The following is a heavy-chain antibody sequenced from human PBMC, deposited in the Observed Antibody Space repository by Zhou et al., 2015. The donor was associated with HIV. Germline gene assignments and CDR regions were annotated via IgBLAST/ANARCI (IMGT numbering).Heavy chain of an antibody. J-gene: IGHJ6*03. D-gene: IGHD1-1*01. V-gene: IGHV1-69*08. Sequence: QVQLVQSGGEVKKPGSSVKVSCKASGDTINSYTINWVRQAPGQGLEWVGRISPRVGTPRYVQKFEGRVTISADKASNTAFMELSSLRSEDTAVYYCARDDGRLERRLLGPESYYMDVWGKGTTVTVSS. CDR1: GDTINSYT. CDR2: ISPRVGTP. CDR3: ARDDGRLERRLLGPESYYMDV.